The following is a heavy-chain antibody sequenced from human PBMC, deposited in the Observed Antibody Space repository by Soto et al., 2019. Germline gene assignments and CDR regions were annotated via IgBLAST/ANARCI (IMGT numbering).Heavy chain of an antibody. Sequence: VQLVESGGGVVQPGRSQRLSCAASGFTFRTYGMHWVRQAPGQGLEWLAVISNDGSETYCADSVKGRFVISTDNSTXMLFLQMNSLRDEDTAMYYCAKYVEDTGWNVALDPWGQGTLVTVSS. V-gene: IGHV3-30*18. CDR1: GFTFRTYG. CDR3: AKYVEDTGWNVALDP. J-gene: IGHJ5*02. CDR2: ISNDGSET. D-gene: IGHD1-1*01.